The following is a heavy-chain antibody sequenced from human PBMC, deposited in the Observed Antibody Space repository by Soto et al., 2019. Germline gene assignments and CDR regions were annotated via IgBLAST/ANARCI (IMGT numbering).Heavy chain of an antibody. CDR3: EPYSSSYGMDV. CDR2: ISSSGSTI. CDR1: GFTFSSYE. V-gene: IGHV3-48*03. J-gene: IGHJ6*02. Sequence: PRGSLRLSCAASGFTFSSYEMNWVRQAPGKGLEWVSYISSSGSTIYYADSVKGRFTISRDNAKNSLYLQMNSLRAEDTAVYYCEPYSSSYGMDVWGQGTTVPVSS. D-gene: IGHD6-6*01.